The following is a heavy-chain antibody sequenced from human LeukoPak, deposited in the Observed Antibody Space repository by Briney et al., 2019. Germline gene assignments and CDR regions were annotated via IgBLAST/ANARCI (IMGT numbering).Heavy chain of an antibody. CDR3: ARHGYGAD. CDR1: GYSFTSNW. D-gene: IGHD3-22*01. J-gene: IGHJ4*02. CDR2: IYPGDSDI. V-gene: IGHV5-51*01. Sequence: ESLKISCKGSGYSFTSNWIGWVRQMPGKGLEWMGIIYPGDSDIRYSPSLQGQVTISADKSISTTYLQWSSLKASDSGMYYCARHGYGADWGQGTLVTVSS.